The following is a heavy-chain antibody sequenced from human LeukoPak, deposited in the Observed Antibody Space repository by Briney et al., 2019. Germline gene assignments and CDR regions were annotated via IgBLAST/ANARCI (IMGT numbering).Heavy chain of an antibody. D-gene: IGHD1-14*01. J-gene: IGHJ6*04. Sequence: SETLSLTCTVSGGSITSYFWSWIRQPAGKGLEWIGRIYVSGSTNYNPSLKSRVTMSVDTSKNQISLKLSSVTAADTAVYYCARNMWALTGNYYLMVVWGKGTAVTVPS. CDR3: ARNMWALTGNYYLMVV. CDR2: IYVSGST. CDR1: GGSITSYF. V-gene: IGHV4-4*07.